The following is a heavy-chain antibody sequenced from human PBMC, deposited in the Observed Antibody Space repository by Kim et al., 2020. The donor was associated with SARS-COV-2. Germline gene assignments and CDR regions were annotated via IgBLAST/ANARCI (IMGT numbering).Heavy chain of an antibody. J-gene: IGHJ4*02. CDR1: GGSISSSSYY. CDR3: ARSITMIVDY. Sequence: SGTLSLTCTVSGGSISSSSYYWGWIRQPPGKGLEWIGSIYYSGSTYYNPSLKSRVTISVDTSKNQFSLKLSSVTAADTAVYYCARSITMIVDYWGQGTLVTVSS. D-gene: IGHD3-22*01. V-gene: IGHV4-39*01. CDR2: IYYSGST.